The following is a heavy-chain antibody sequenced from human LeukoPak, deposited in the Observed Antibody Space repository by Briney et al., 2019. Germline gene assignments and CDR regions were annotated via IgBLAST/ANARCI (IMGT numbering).Heavy chain of an antibody. D-gene: IGHD3-22*01. CDR2: ISAYNGNT. J-gene: IGHJ3*02. CDR1: GGTFTSYG. Sequence: GCSVRVSCKASGGTFTSYGISWVRQAPGQGLEWMGWISAYNGNTNYAQKLQGRVTMTTDTSTSTAYMELRSLRSDDTAVYYCARDENYYDSSGSQGYAFDIWGQGTMVTVSS. V-gene: IGHV1-18*01. CDR3: ARDENYYDSSGSQGYAFDI.